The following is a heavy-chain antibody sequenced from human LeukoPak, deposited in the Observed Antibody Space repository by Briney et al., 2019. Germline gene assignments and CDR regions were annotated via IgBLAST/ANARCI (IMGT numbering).Heavy chain of an antibody. CDR3: TRPGYCTDKSCEGLDY. CDR1: GYTFTDYY. D-gene: IGHD2-8*02. CDR2: VIPKSGDS. V-gene: IGHV1-2*02. J-gene: IGHJ4*02. Sequence: GASVKVSCKPSGYTFTDYYIHWVRQAPGQGSEWMGWVIPKSGDSRSARKFQGRVTMTWDTSISTAYMELSSLTSDDTAVYYCTRPGYCTDKSCEGLDYWGQGTLVTVSS.